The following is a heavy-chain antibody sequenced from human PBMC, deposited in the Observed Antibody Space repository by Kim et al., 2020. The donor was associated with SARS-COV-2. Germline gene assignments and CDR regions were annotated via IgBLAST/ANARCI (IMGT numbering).Heavy chain of an antibody. CDR3: ARLGTQGIDY. CDR1: GFPFSDYY. Sequence: GGSLRLSCAASGFPFSDYYMSWIRQAPGKGLKWVSYISRSGTTIFYADSVKGRFTISGDSANNSLHLQMNSLRADDTAVYYCARLGTQGIDYWGQGTLVTVSS. D-gene: IGHD7-27*01. V-gene: IGHV3-11*01. J-gene: IGHJ4*02. CDR2: ISRSGTTI.